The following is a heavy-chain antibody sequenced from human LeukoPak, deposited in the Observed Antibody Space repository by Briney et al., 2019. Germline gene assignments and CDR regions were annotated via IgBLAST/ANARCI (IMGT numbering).Heavy chain of an antibody. D-gene: IGHD5-12*01. CDR1: GFTFSSYW. CDR3: ARDNSGYDLNWFDP. CDR2: IKQDGSEK. V-gene: IGHV3-7*01. Sequence: GGSLRLSCAASGFTFSSYWMSWVRQAPGKGLEWVANIKQDGSEKYYVDSVKGRFTISRDNAKNSLYLQMNRLRAEDTAVYYCARDNSGYDLNWFDPWGQGTLVTVSS. J-gene: IGHJ5*02.